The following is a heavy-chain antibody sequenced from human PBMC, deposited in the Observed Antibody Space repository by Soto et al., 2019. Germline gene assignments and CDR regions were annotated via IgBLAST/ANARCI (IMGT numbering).Heavy chain of an antibody. CDR1: GFTFSSYV. J-gene: IGHJ3*02. D-gene: IGHD2-2*01. CDR3: AKGGPDCASTTCYLLFAFDI. CDR2: ISHDGNNK. Sequence: QVQLVQSGGGVVQPGRSLRLSWAASGFTFSSYVTHWVRQAPGKGLEWVAGISHDGNNKYYADSVKGRFTISRDNSKNTLYLQMNSLTTDDTAVYYCAKGGPDCASTTCYLLFAFDIWGQGTMVTFSS. V-gene: IGHV3-30*18.